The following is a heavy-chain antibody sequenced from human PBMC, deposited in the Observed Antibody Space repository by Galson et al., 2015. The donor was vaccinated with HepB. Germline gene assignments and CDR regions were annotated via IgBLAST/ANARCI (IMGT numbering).Heavy chain of an antibody. CDR1: GFPFSDYY. V-gene: IGHV3-11*05. J-gene: IGHJ4*02. D-gene: IGHD5-12*01. Sequence: LSCAASGFPFSDYYMSWIRQAPGKGLEWVSYISSSSSYTNYADSVKGRFTISRDNAKNSLYLQMNSLRAEDTAVYYCARARSLPGVATIYFDYWGQGTLVTVSS. CDR2: ISSSSSYT. CDR3: ARARSLPGVATIYFDY.